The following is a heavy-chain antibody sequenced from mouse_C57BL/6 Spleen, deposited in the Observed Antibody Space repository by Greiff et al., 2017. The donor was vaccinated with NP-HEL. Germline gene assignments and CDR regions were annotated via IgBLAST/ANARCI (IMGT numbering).Heavy chain of an antibody. CDR2: IDPENGDT. J-gene: IGHJ3*01. CDR1: GFNIKDDY. Sequence: EVQRVESGAELVRPGASVKLSCTASGFNIKDDYMHWVKQRPEQGLEWIGWIDPENGDTEYASKFQGKATITADTSSNTAYLQLSSLTSEDTAVYYCTTGGKMAYWGQGTLVTVSA. CDR3: TTGGKMAY. D-gene: IGHD2-1*01. V-gene: IGHV14-4*01.